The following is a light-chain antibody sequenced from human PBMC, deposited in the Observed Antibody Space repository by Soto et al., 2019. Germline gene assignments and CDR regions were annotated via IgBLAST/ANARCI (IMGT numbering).Light chain of an antibody. CDR1: QSVRNSS. V-gene: IGKV3-20*01. Sequence: EIVLPQSPGTLSLSPGERATLSCMASQSVRNSSLAWYQQTPGQAPRLLIFGASSRATGIPDRFSGSGSGTDFTLTISRLEPEDFAAYDGPQYGNSPRAFGQGTELLIK. CDR2: GAS. J-gene: IGKJ2*01. CDR3: PQYGNSPRA.